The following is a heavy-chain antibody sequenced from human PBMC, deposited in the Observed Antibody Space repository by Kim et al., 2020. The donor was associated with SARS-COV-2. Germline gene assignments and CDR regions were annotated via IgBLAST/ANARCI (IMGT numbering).Heavy chain of an antibody. CDR2: IKQDGSEK. D-gene: IGHD6-19*01. CDR1: GFTLSSYW. Sequence: GGSLRLSCAASGFTLSSYWMSWVRQAPGKGLEWVANIKQDGSEKYCLDSVKGRFTISRDNAKNSLYLQMNSLRAEDTAVYYCATGYSSGWADALDIWGQGTMVTLSS. V-gene: IGHV3-7*01. CDR3: ATGYSSGWADALDI. J-gene: IGHJ3*02.